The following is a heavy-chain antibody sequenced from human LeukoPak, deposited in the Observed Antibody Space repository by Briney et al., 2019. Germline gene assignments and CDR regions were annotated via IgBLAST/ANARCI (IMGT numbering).Heavy chain of an antibody. J-gene: IGHJ4*02. CDR1: GFTFDDYA. CDR3: AKDSGGFDY. V-gene: IGHV3-9*01. CDR2: ISWNSGSI. D-gene: IGHD3-10*01. Sequence: GGSLRLSCAASGFTFDDYAMHLVRQAPGKGLEWVSGISWNSGSIGYADSVKGRFTISRDNAKNSLYLQMNSLRAEDTALYYCAKDSGGFDYWGQGTLVTVSS.